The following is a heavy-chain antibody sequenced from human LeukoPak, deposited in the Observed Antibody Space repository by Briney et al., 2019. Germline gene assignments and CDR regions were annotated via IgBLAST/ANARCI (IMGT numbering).Heavy chain of an antibody. J-gene: IGHJ4*02. Sequence: PSETLSLTCTISGGSISSYYWSWVRQPPGKGLEWIGCVYYSGSTNYNPSLKSRVTISVDTSKNQFSLKLSSVTAADTAVYYCARGYDGSGYYFFDYWGQGTLVTVSS. V-gene: IGHV4-59*01. CDR2: VYYSGST. CDR1: GGSISSYY. CDR3: ARGYDGSGYYFFDY. D-gene: IGHD3-22*01.